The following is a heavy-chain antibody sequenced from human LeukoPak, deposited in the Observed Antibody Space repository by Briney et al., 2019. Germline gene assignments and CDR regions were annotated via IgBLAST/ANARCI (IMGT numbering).Heavy chain of an antibody. CDR3: ARESGSYEE. Sequence: GGSLRLSCAVSGFSVSSKYMSWVRQAPGKRLEWVSVIYTNGDTYDADAVKGRFTISRDDSENTVYLQMNSLRAKDTAMYYCARESGSYEEWGQGTLVTVSS. D-gene: IGHD1-26*01. CDR2: IYTNGDT. CDR1: GFSVSSKY. J-gene: IGHJ4*02. V-gene: IGHV3-53*01.